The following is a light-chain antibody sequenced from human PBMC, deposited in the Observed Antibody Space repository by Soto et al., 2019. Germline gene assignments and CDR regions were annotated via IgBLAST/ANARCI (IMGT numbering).Light chain of an antibody. V-gene: IGKV1-5*01. CDR1: QSISSW. CDR3: QQYNSYSWT. J-gene: IGKJ1*01. Sequence: DIQMTQSPSTLSASVGDRVTITCRASQSISSWLAWYQQKQGKXPKLLIYDASSLESGVPSRFSGSGSGTEFTITISSLQPDDFATYYCQQYNSYSWTFGQGTKVDI. CDR2: DAS.